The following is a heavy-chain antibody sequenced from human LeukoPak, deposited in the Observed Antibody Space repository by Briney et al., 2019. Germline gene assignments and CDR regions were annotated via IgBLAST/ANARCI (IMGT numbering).Heavy chain of an antibody. CDR1: GYTFTGYY. Sequence: ASVKVSCKASGYTFTGYYMHWVRQAPGQGLEWMGWINPNSGGTNYAQKFQGRVTMTRDTSISTACMELSRLRSDDTAVYYCARYCSSTSCYAFHWFDPWGQGTLVTVSS. D-gene: IGHD2-2*01. CDR3: ARYCSSTSCYAFHWFDP. CDR2: INPNSGGT. V-gene: IGHV1-2*02. J-gene: IGHJ5*02.